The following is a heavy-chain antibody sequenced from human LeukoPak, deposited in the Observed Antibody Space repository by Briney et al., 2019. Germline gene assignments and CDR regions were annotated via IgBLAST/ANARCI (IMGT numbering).Heavy chain of an antibody. CDR3: ARDGADTDLFTFFR. J-gene: IGHJ4*02. V-gene: IGHV3-7*01. CDR2: IKQDGSEN. Sequence: PGGSLTLSCAASGFTFSSYCMSWLRQAPGKGLEWVGNIKQDGSENYYVDSVKRRFTISRENAKHSLYLQMNSMRAEATAEYYCARDGADTDLFTFFRWGQGTLVTASS. CDR1: GFTFSSYC. D-gene: IGHD5-18*01.